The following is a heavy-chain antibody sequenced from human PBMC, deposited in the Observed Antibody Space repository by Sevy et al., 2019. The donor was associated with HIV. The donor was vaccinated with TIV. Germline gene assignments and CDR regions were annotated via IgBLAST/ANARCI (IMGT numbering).Heavy chain of an antibody. D-gene: IGHD2-21*02. CDR2: IYYSGST. Sequence: SETLSLTCTVSGGSISSYYWSWIRQPPGKGLEWIGYIYYSGSTDYNPSLKSRVTISVDTSKNQFSLKLSSVTAADTAVYYCARDPATARQSYFDYWGQGTLVTVSS. CDR1: GGSISSYY. CDR3: ARDPATARQSYFDY. V-gene: IGHV4-59*01. J-gene: IGHJ4*02.